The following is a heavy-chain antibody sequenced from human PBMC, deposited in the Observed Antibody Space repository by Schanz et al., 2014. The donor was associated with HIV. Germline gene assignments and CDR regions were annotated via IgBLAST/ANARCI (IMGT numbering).Heavy chain of an antibody. CDR2: ISGSGGST. CDR1: ESSVNNAW. V-gene: IGHV3-48*03. CDR3: ARVPRWLQPHFDY. D-gene: IGHD5-12*01. Sequence: EVQLVESGGGLVKTGGSLTLSCAASESSVNNAWVSWVRQAPGKGLEWVSDISGSGGSTYYADSVKGRFAISRDNAKNSLFLQMNSLRAEDTAVYYCARVPRWLQPHFDYWGQGILVTVSS. J-gene: IGHJ4*02.